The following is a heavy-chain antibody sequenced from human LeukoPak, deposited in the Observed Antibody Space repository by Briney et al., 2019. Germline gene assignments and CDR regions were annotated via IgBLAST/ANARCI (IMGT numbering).Heavy chain of an antibody. D-gene: IGHD3-10*01. J-gene: IGHJ4*02. CDR1: GYTFTSYA. CDR3: ARGSTSGFDY. Sequence: ASVKVSCKASGYTFTSYAMNWVRRAPGQGLEWMGIINPNGGTTSNAQKFQGRVTMTTDTSRSTVYMELSSLRSEDTAVYYCARGSTSGFDYWGQGTLVTVSS. CDR2: INPNGGTT. V-gene: IGHV1-46*01.